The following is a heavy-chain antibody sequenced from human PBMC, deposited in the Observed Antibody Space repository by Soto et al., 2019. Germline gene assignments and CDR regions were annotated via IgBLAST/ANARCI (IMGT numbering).Heavy chain of an antibody. CDR1: GGTFSSYA. D-gene: IGHD6-19*01. Sequence: QVQLVQSGAEVKKPGSSVKVSCKASGGTFSSYAISWVRQAPGQGLEWMGGIIPIFGTANYAQKFQGRVTITADESTSTAYMELSSLRSEDTAVYYCARDLYSSGWYGSRGPSFDYWGQGTLVTVSS. V-gene: IGHV1-69*01. CDR3: ARDLYSSGWYGSRGPSFDY. J-gene: IGHJ4*02. CDR2: IIPIFGTA.